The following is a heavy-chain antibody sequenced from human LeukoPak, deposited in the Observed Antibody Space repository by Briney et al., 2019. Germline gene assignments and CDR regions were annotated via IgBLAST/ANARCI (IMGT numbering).Heavy chain of an antibody. J-gene: IGHJ6*03. V-gene: IGHV3-21*01. CDR3: AKDSGWYYMDV. D-gene: IGHD6-19*01. CDR1: GFTFSSYS. Sequence: GGSLRLSCAASGFTFSSYSMNWVRQAPGKGLEWVSSISSSSSYIYYADSVKGRFTISRDSAKNSLYLQMNSLRAEDTAVYYCAKDSGWYYMDVWGKGTTVTASS. CDR2: ISSSSSYI.